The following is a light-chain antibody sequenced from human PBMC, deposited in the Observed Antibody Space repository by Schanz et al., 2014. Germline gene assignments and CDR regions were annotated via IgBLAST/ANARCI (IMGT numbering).Light chain of an antibody. Sequence: EIVMTQSPATLSVSPGEGVTLSCRASQSVSSNLAWYQQKPGQAPRLLIYGASTRATGIPARFSGSGSGTEFTLTISSLQSEDFATYYCQQGDNPLTFGGGTKVEIK. CDR2: GAS. CDR3: QQGDNPLT. CDR1: QSVSSN. V-gene: IGKV3-15*01. J-gene: IGKJ4*01.